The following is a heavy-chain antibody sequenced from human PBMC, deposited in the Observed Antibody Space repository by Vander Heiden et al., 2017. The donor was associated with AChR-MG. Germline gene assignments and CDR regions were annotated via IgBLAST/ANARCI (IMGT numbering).Heavy chain of an antibody. CDR1: GGTFSSYA. CDR3: ARWDYGDYLYYFDY. Sequence: QVQLVQSGAEVKKPGSSVKVSCKASGGTFSSYAISWVRQAPGQGLEWMGGIIPIFGTANYAQKFQGRVMITADKSTSTAYMELSSLRSEDTAVYYCARWDYGDYLYYFDYWGQGTLVTVSS. V-gene: IGHV1-69*06. D-gene: IGHD4-17*01. CDR2: IIPIFGTA. J-gene: IGHJ4*02.